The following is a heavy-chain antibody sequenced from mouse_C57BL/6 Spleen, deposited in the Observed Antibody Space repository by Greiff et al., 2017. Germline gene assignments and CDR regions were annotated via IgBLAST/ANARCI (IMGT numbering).Heavy chain of an antibody. CDR1: GYTFTDYE. J-gene: IGHJ3*01. CDR3: TSRGYYGSSSWFAY. CDR2: IDPETGGT. D-gene: IGHD1-1*01. V-gene: IGHV1-15*01. Sequence: VKLMESGAELVRPGASVTLSCKASGYTFTDYEMHWVKQTPVHGLEWIGAIDPETGGTAYNQQFKGKAILTADKSSSTAYMELRSLTSEDSAVYYCTSRGYYGSSSWFAYWGQGTLVTVSA.